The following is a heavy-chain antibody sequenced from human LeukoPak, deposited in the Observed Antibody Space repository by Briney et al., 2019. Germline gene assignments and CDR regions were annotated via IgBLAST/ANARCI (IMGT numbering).Heavy chain of an antibody. V-gene: IGHV1-18*01. D-gene: IGHD1-26*01. Sequence: ASVKVSCKDSGDSFSNYGFTWVRQAPGQGLEWMGWISADSGNKYYAQNFQHRVTMTTDTSTTTGYMELRSLRSDDTAVYYCASGSYLWGGMDVWGQETTVTVSS. J-gene: IGHJ6*02. CDR1: GDSFSNYG. CDR2: ISADSGNK. CDR3: ASGSYLWGGMDV.